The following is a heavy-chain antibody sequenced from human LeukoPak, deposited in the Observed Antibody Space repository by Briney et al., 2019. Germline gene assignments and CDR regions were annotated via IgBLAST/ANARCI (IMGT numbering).Heavy chain of an antibody. D-gene: IGHD4-17*01. J-gene: IGHJ4*02. CDR2: IYYSGST. CDR3: ARHEWRTVTTHFDY. Sequence: SETLSLTCTVSGGSISSGGYYWSWIRQHPGKGLEWIGYIYYSGSTYYNPSLKSRVTISVDTSKNQFSLKLSSVTAADTAVYYCARHEWRTVTTHFDYWGQGTLVTVSS. V-gene: IGHV4-31*03. CDR1: GGSISSGGYY.